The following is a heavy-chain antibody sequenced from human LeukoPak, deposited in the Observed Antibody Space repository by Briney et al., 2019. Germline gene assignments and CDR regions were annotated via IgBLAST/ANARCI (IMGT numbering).Heavy chain of an antibody. CDR1: GGSISSYY. J-gene: IGHJ5*02. Sequence: PSETLSLTCTVSGGSISSYYWSWIRQPPGKGLEWIGEINHSGSTNYNPSLKSRVTISVDTSKNQFSLKLSSVTAADTAVYYCARHKTGQGDYDILTGYSGVYNWFDPWGQGTLVTVSS. CDR2: INHSGST. CDR3: ARHKTGQGDYDILTGYSGVYNWFDP. D-gene: IGHD3-9*01. V-gene: IGHV4-34*01.